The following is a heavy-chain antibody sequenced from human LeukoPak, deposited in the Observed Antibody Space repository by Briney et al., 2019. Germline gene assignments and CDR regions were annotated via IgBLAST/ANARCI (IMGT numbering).Heavy chain of an antibody. CDR3: ARVIGDIVVVPAAAYYFDY. J-gene: IGHJ4*02. CDR2: ISAYNGNT. Sequence: GASVKVSCKASGYTFTSYGISWVRQAPGQGLEWMGWISAYNGNTNYAQKLQGRVTMTTDTSTSTAYMELRSLRSDDTAVYYCARVIGDIVVVPAAAYYFDYWGQGTLVTVSS. D-gene: IGHD2-2*01. V-gene: IGHV1-18*01. CDR1: GYTFTSYG.